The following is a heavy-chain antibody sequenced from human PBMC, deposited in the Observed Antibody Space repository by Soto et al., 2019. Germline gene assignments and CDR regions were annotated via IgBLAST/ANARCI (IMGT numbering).Heavy chain of an antibody. V-gene: IGHV1-3*01. CDR1: GYTFTSYA. J-gene: IGHJ6*02. D-gene: IGHD3-16*01. CDR3: ARVSGKGGYYYYGMDV. CDR2: INAGNGNT. Sequence: GASVKVSCKASGYTFTSYAMHWVRQAPGQRLEWMGWINAGNGNTKYSQKFQGRVTTTRDTSASTAYMELSSLRSEDTAVYYCARVSGKGGYYYYGMDVWGQGTTVTVSS.